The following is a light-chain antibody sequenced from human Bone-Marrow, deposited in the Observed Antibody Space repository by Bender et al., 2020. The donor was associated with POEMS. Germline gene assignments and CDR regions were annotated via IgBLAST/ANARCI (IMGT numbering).Light chain of an antibody. V-gene: IGLV2-23*01. CDR3: CSYAGTNTWL. CDR2: ADS. CDR1: SSDVGGYNL. J-gene: IGLJ3*02. Sequence: QSALTQPRSVSGSPGQSITISCTGTSSDVGGYNLVSWYQQHPGKVPTLIFFADSKRPSGVSNRFSGSKSGNTASLTISGLQAEDEADYYCCSYAGTNTWLFGGGTHLTVL.